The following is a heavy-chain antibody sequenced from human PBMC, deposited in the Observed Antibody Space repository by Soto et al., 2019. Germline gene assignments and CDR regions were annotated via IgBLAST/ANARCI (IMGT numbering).Heavy chain of an antibody. J-gene: IGHJ5*02. CDR2: ISYDGSSK. CDR1: GFTFSSYA. Sequence: GGSLRLSCAASGFTFSSYAMHWVRQAPGKGLEWVAVISYDGSSKYYADSVKGRFTISRDNSKNTLYLQMNSLRAEDTAVYYCARGLERRGSAWFDPWGQGTLVTVSS. D-gene: IGHD1-1*01. V-gene: IGHV3-30-3*01. CDR3: ARGLERRGSAWFDP.